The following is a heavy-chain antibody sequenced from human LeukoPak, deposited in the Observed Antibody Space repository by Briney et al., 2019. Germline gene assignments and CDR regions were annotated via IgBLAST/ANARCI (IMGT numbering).Heavy chain of an antibody. J-gene: IGHJ3*02. D-gene: IGHD1-26*01. Sequence: GESLKISCMGSGYRFTTYWIDWVRQVPGKGLEWMGLIQPADSQTRNNPSFQGQVTLSDDKSINTAYLQWSSLRPSDTAIYYCARRLRTGGFDIWGQGTEVTVSS. V-gene: IGHV5-51*01. CDR1: GYRFTTYW. CDR2: IQPADSQT. CDR3: ARRLRTGGFDI.